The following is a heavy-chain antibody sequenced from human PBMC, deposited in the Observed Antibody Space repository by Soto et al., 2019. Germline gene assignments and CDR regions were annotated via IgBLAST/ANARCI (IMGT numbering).Heavy chain of an antibody. CDR2: INAGNGNT. J-gene: IGHJ4*02. CDR1: GYTFTSYA. CDR3: ARGEIWFGELLDY. V-gene: IGHV1-3*01. Sequence: QVQLVQSGAEVKKPGASVKVSCKASGYTFTSYAMHWVRQAPGQRLEWMGWINAGNGNTKYSQKFQGRVTITRDTSASTAYMELSSLRSEDTAVYYCARGEIWFGELLDYWGQGTLVTVSS. D-gene: IGHD3-10*01.